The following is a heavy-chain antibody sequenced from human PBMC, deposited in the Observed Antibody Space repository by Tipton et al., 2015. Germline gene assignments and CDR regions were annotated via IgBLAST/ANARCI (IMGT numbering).Heavy chain of an antibody. J-gene: IGHJ6*02. D-gene: IGHD3-9*01. CDR1: GDYISSDYW. CDR3: ARDGRYDILTGLSRQYGMYV. Sequence: SLRLSCTISGDYISSDYWWSWVRQPPGKGLEWIGEIFHTGNTNYNPSLMSRLTISVDKSKNQFSLKLSSVTAADTAVYFCARDGRYDILTGLSRQYGMYVWGQGTTVTVSS. V-gene: IGHV4-4*01. CDR2: IFHTGNT.